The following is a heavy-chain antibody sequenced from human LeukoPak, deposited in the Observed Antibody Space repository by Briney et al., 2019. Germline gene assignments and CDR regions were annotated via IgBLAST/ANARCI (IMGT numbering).Heavy chain of an antibody. J-gene: IGHJ6*04. CDR3: ATDIVVAVPAALYRYYYGMDV. CDR1: GYSICSGYY. Sequence: WETLSLTCAVSGYSICSGYYWGWLRPPPGKGVEWVGNIYYSGSTYYNPSLKRRVTISVDSSKNHFSPKLSSVTAADTAVYYCATDIVVAVPAALYRYYYGMDVWGKGTTVTVSS. V-gene: IGHV4-38-2*02. D-gene: IGHD2-2*01. CDR2: IYYSGST.